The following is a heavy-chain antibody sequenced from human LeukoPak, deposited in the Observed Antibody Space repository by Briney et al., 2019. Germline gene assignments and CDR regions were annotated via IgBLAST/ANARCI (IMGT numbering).Heavy chain of an antibody. J-gene: IGHJ3*02. D-gene: IGHD6-13*01. CDR2: INPNSGNT. V-gene: IGHV1-8*01. Sequence: ASVKVSCKASGYTFTSYDINWVRQATGQGLEWMGWINPNSGNTGYAQKLQGRVTMTRNTSISTAYMELSSLRSVATAVYYCARGHGGSTDAFDIWGQGTMVTVSS. CDR1: GYTFTSYD. CDR3: ARGHGGSTDAFDI.